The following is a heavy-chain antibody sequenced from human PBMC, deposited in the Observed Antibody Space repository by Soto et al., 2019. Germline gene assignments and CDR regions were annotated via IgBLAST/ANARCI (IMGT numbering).Heavy chain of an antibody. CDR2: VSDNGGSRGGT. V-gene: IGHV3-23*01. D-gene: IGHD2-21*01. Sequence: GGSLRLSCKASGVMCNNSAMTWVRQAPGQGLQWVASVSDNGGSRGGTYYADSVKGRFTISRDNSKNTLYLQLDSLTGADTAVYYCARAKAVVIAALDIWGQGTMVTVSS. J-gene: IGHJ3*02. CDR1: GVMCNNSA. CDR3: ARAKAVVIAALDI.